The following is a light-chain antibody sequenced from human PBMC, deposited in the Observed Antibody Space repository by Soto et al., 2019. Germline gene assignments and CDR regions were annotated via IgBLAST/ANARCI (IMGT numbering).Light chain of an antibody. CDR1: QGVTTN. Sequence: EIRMTQSPGTLSVSPGERATLSCRAAQGVTTNFAWDQQKSGQSPRLLIYDVSNSSTVVPAGLSGSGSETDFTLTISGLRSEYSAVYFCQQYNNGPYPFGQGTRLEIK. J-gene: IGKJ5*01. CDR2: DVS. CDR3: QQYNNGPYP. V-gene: IGKV3-15*01.